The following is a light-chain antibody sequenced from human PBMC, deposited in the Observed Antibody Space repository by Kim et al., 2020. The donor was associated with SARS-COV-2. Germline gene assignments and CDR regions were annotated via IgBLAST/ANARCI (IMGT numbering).Light chain of an antibody. CDR3: QQYAKAPRT. CDR1: QSVTSAY. V-gene: IGKV3-20*01. CDR2: GAS. J-gene: IGKJ1*01. Sequence: SPGERAALSCRASQSVTSAYLAWYQQKPGQAPRLLIYGASNRAADIPDRFSGSGSGTDFTLTITRVEPEDSAMYYCQQYAKAPRTFGQGTKVDIK.